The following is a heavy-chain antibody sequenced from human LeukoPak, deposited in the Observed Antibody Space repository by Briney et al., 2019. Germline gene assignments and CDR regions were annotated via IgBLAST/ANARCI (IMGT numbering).Heavy chain of an antibody. V-gene: IGHV4-61*01. CDR1: GGSVRSGSYY. J-gene: IGHJ3*02. Sequence: PSETLSLTCTVSGGSVRSGSYYWSWVRQPPGKGLEWIGYIYYSGRTDYNPSLKSRVTISVDTSKHQFSMKLKSVTAADTAVYFCARGRWLPNAFDIWGQGTMVTVFS. D-gene: IGHD5-24*01. CDR3: ARGRWLPNAFDI. CDR2: IYYSGRT.